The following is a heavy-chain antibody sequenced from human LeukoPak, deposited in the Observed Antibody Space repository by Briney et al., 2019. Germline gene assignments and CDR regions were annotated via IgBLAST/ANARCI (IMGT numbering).Heavy chain of an antibody. CDR1: GYTFTSYD. D-gene: IGHD3-3*01. V-gene: IGHV1-8*01. CDR3: ASRRTFWSGYLFWDGMDV. J-gene: IGHJ6*02. Sequence: ASVKVSCKASGYTFTSYDINWVRQATGQGLEWMGWMNPNSGNTGYAQKFQGRVTMTRNTSISTAYMELSSLRSEDTAVYYCASRRTFWSGYLFWDGMDVWGQGTTVTVSS. CDR2: MNPNSGNT.